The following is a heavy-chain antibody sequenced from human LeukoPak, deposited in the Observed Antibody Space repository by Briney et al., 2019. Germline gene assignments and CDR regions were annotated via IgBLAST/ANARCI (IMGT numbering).Heavy chain of an antibody. D-gene: IGHD1-26*01. CDR3: AKDGASGSYDY. V-gene: IGHV3-30*18. CDR1: GFTFSSYG. Sequence: SGGSLRLSCAASGFTFSSYGMHWVRQAPGKGLEWVAVISYDGSNKYYADSVKGRFTISRDNSKNTLYLQMNSLRAEDTAVYYCAKDGASGSYDYWGQGTLVTVSS. J-gene: IGHJ4*02. CDR2: ISYDGSNK.